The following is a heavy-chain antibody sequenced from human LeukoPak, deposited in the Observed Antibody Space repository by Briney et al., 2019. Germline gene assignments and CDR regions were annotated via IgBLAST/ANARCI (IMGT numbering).Heavy chain of an antibody. Sequence: ASVKVSYKASGYTFTGYYMHWVRQAPGQGLEWMGWINPNSGGTNYAQKFQGRVTMTRDTSISTAYMELSRLRSDDTAVYYCARDTDDFWSGYYDYWGQGTLVTVSS. J-gene: IGHJ4*02. CDR1: GYTFTGYY. CDR2: INPNSGGT. D-gene: IGHD3-3*01. V-gene: IGHV1-2*02. CDR3: ARDTDDFWSGYYDY.